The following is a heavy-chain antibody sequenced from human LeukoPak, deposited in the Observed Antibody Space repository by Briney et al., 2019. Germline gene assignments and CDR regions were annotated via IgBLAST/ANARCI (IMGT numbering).Heavy chain of an antibody. CDR3: ARDSIAAAGTLGY. CDR2: INHSGST. CDR1: GGSFSGYY. Sequence: PSETLSLTCAVYGGSFSGYYWSWIRQPPGKGLEWIGEINHSGSTNYNPSLKSRVTISVDTSKNQFSLKLSSVTAADTAVYYCARDSIAAAGTLGYWGQGTLVTVSS. J-gene: IGHJ4*02. V-gene: IGHV4-34*01. D-gene: IGHD6-13*01.